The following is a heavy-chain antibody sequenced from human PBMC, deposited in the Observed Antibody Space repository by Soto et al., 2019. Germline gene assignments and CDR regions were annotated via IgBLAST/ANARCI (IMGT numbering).Heavy chain of an antibody. CDR1: GGSISSYH. CDR3: ARRYCSGGSCYSALDY. Sequence: SETLSLTCTVSGGSISSYHWSWIRQPPGKGLEWIGYIFYSGSTNYNPSLKSRVTISVDTSKNQFSLKLSSVTAADTAVYYCARRYCSGGSCYSALDYWGQGTLVTVSS. J-gene: IGHJ4*02. V-gene: IGHV4-59*01. D-gene: IGHD2-15*01. CDR2: IFYSGST.